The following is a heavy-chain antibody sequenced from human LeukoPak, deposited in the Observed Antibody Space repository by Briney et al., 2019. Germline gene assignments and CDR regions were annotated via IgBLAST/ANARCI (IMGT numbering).Heavy chain of an antibody. CDR1: GFTFSSYA. CDR3: TSLLDY. CDR2: ISYDGTNK. J-gene: IGHJ4*02. Sequence: GMSLRLSCAASGFTFSSYAMNWVRQAPGKGLEWVAIISYDGTNKYYADSVKGRFTISRDNSKNTLYLQMNSLRAEDTAVYYCTSLLDYWGQGTLVTVSS. V-gene: IGHV3-30*01.